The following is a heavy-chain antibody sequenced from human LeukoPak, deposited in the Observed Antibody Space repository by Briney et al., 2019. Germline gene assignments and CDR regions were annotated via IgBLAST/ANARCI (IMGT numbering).Heavy chain of an antibody. D-gene: IGHD5-24*01. Sequence: AGGSLRLSCAASGFTFSSYSMNWVRQAPGKGLEWVSYISSSSSTIYYADSVKGRFTISGDNAKNSLYLQMNSLRAEDTAVYYCARDRAATTYYFDYWGQGTLVTVSS. CDR1: GFTFSSYS. CDR3: ARDRAATTYYFDY. J-gene: IGHJ4*02. CDR2: ISSSSSTI. V-gene: IGHV3-48*04.